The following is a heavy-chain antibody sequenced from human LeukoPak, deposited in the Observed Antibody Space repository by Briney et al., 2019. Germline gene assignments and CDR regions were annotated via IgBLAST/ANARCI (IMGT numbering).Heavy chain of an antibody. V-gene: IGHV3-7*01. CDR3: ARDGGRGFDL. Sequence: AGGSLRLSCAASGFTFSSYWMSWVRQAPGKGLEWVANIKQDGTEKNYVDSVKGRFTISRDNAKNSVYVQMNSLRVDDTAVYYCARDGGRGFDLWGQGTLVTVSS. J-gene: IGHJ5*02. CDR2: IKQDGTEK. D-gene: IGHD3-3*01. CDR1: GFTFSSYW.